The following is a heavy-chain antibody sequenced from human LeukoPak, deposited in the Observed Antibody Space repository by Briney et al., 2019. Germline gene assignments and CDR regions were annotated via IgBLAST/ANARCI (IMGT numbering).Heavy chain of an antibody. CDR3: ARDSPPFDQ. CDR2: IYISGST. J-gene: IGHJ4*02. CDR1: GGSISNDY. Sequence: SGTLSLTCTVSGGSISNDYWSWIRQPAGKGLEWIGRIYISGSTNYNSSFKSRVAMSIDASKNEFSLKLSSVTAADTAVYYCARDSPPFDQWGQGTLVTVFS. V-gene: IGHV4-4*07.